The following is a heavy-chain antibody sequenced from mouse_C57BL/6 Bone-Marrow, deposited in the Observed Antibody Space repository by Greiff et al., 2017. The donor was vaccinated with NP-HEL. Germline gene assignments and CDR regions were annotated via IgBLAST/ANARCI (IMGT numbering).Heavy chain of an antibody. V-gene: IGHV7-3*01. CDR2: IRNKANGYTT. J-gene: IGHJ2*01. CDR3: ARWGLITTVVAPYFDY. Sequence: EVMLVESGGGLVQPGGSLSLSCAASGFTFTDYYMSWVRQPPGKALEWLGFIRNKANGYTTEYSASVKGRFTISRDNSQSILYLQMNALRAEDSATYYCARWGLITTVVAPYFDYWGQGTTLTVSS. CDR1: GFTFTDYY. D-gene: IGHD1-1*01.